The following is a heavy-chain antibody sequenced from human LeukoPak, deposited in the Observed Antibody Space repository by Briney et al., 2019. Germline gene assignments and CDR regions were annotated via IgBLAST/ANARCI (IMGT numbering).Heavy chain of an antibody. CDR2: INPSGGST. CDR1: GYTFTSYY. V-gene: IGHV1-46*01. CDR3: ARGRKTRKTTVTTRAFHFDP. J-gene: IGHJ5*02. D-gene: IGHD4-17*01. Sequence: ASVKVSCKASGYTFTSYYMHWVRQAPGQGLEWMGIINPSGGSTSYAQKFQGRVTMTRDTSTSTVYMELSSLRSEDTAVYYCARGRKTRKTTVTTRAFHFDPWGQGTLVTVSS.